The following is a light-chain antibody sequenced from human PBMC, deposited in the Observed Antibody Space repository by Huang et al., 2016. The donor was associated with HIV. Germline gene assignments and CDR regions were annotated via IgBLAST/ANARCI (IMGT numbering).Light chain of an antibody. CDR2: VES. J-gene: IGKJ2*01. V-gene: IGKV3-20*01. Sequence: EIVLTQSPGTLSLSPGEGATLSCRASQSINNNYLAWFQQKPGQPPRLLIYVESSRATGVPDRFTGSGSGTDFNLTISRLETEDFAMYFCQHYGTSPQTFGQGTKLEIK. CDR1: QSINNNY. CDR3: QHYGTSPQT.